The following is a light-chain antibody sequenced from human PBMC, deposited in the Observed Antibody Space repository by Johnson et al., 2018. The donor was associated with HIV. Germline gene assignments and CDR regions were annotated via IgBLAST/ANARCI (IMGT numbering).Light chain of an antibody. CDR2: RNN. Sequence: QSVLTQPPSASGTPGQRVTISCSGSNSNIGSNTVSWYRQLPGTAPKLLIYRNNERPSGVPDRFSGSKSGTSASLAIRGLPAEDEADYYCASWDDSLNGYVFGTATKVTVL. CDR1: NSNIGSNT. CDR3: ASWDDSLNGYV. J-gene: IGLJ1*01. V-gene: IGLV1-44*01.